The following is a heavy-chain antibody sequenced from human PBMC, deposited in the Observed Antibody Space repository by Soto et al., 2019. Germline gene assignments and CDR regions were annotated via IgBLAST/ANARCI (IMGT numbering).Heavy chain of an antibody. Sequence: GGSLRPSWPASGLPSGSIRLTWVRQAPGKGLEWVSSISSSSSYIYYADSVKGRFTISRDNAKNSLYLQMNSLRAEDTAVYYCARADSSGWSHTIDYWGQGTXVTVSS. CDR1: GLPSGSIR. J-gene: IGHJ4*02. CDR2: ISSSSSYI. D-gene: IGHD6-19*01. CDR3: ARADSSGWSHTIDY. V-gene: IGHV3-21*01.